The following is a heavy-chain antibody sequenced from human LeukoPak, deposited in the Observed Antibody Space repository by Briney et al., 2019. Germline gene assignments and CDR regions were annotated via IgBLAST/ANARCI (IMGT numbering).Heavy chain of an antibody. J-gene: IGHJ4*02. Sequence: GGSLRLSCAASGFTFSSYEMNWVRQAPGKGLEWVSYISSSGSTTYYADSVKGRFTISRDNAKNSLYLQMNSLRAEDTAVYYCAAPDPPAVAGFDYWGQGTLVTVSS. D-gene: IGHD6-19*01. CDR1: GFTFSSYE. CDR2: ISSSGSTT. CDR3: AAPDPPAVAGFDY. V-gene: IGHV3-48*03.